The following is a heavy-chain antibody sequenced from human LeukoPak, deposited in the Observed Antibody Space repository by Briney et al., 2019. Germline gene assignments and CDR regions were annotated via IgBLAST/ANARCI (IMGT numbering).Heavy chain of an antibody. J-gene: IGHJ5*02. V-gene: IGHV1-18*01. CDR1: GYTFTSYG. Sequence: ASVKVSCKASGYTFTSYGISWVRQAPGQVLEWMGWISAYNGNTNYAQKLQGRVTMTTDTSTSTAYMELRSLRSDDTAVYYCARDRHQYRLLLFDPWGQGTLVTVSS. CDR3: ARDRHQYRLLLFDP. CDR2: ISAYNGNT. D-gene: IGHD6-6*01.